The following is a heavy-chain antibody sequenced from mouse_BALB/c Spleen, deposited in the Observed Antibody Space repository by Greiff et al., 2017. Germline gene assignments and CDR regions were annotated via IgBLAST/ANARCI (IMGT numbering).Heavy chain of an antibody. D-gene: IGHD2-2*01. CDR3: ARDHGYYFDY. J-gene: IGHJ2*01. V-gene: IGHV3-6*02. Sequence: EVKLMESGPGLVKPSQSLSLTCSVTGYSITSGYYWNWIRQFPGNKLEWMGYISYDGSNNYNPSLKNRISITRDTSKNQFFLKLNSVTTEDTATYYCARDHGYYFDYWGQGTTLTVSS. CDR1: GYSITSGYY. CDR2: ISYDGSN.